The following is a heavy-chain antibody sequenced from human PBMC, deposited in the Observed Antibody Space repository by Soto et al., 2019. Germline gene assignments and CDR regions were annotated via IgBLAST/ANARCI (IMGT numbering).Heavy chain of an antibody. CDR1: GFTFSSYG. Sequence: PGGSLRLSCAASGFTFSSYGMHWVRQAPGKGLEWVAVISYDGSNKYYADSVKGRFTISRDNSKNTLYLQMNSLRAEDTAVYYCAKGRNSIVGAKYYFDYWGQGTLVTVSS. CDR2: ISYDGSNK. V-gene: IGHV3-30*18. D-gene: IGHD1-26*01. J-gene: IGHJ4*02. CDR3: AKGRNSIVGAKYYFDY.